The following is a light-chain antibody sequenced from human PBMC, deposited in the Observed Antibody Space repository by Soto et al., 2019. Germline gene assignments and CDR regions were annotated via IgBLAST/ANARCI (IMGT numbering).Light chain of an antibody. J-gene: IGKJ4*01. Sequence: DIQMTQSPSSLSASVGDRVTITCRASQSISSYLNWYQQKPGKAPKLLIYAASTLQSGVPSRFSGSRSGTDFTLTISSPQPEDFATYYCQQSYSTPLTFGGGTKVEIK. CDR2: AAS. CDR1: QSISSY. V-gene: IGKV1-39*01. CDR3: QQSYSTPLT.